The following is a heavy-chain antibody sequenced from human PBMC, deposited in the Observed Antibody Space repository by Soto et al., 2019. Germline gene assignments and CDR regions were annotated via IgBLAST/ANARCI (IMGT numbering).Heavy chain of an antibody. J-gene: IGHJ6*02. D-gene: IGHD2-2*01. CDR3: ARGREWLVPAAIGYYYGMDV. Sequence: QVQLVQSGAEVKKPGASVKVSCKASGYTFTSYDINWVRQATGQGLEWMGWMNPNSGNTGYAQKFQGRVTLTRNTSISTSYMELSSLRSEDTAVYYCARGREWLVPAAIGYYYGMDVWGQGTTVTVSS. V-gene: IGHV1-8*01. CDR2: MNPNSGNT. CDR1: GYTFTSYD.